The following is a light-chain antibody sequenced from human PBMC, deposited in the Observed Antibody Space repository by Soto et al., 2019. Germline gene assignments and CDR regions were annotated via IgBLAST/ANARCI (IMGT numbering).Light chain of an antibody. J-gene: IGLJ2*01. V-gene: IGLV1-44*01. CDR3: ASWDDSLNGVV. CDR2: SNN. Sequence: QLVLTQPPSASGTPGQRVTMSCSGSSSNIGSNTVNWYQQLPGTAPKLLIYSNNQRPSGVPDRFSGSKSGTSASLAISGLQSEDEADYYCASWDDSLNGVVFGGGTKHTVL. CDR1: SSNIGSNT.